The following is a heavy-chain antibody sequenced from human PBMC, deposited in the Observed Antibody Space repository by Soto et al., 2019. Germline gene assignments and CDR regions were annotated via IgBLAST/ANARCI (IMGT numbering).Heavy chain of an antibody. CDR3: VRGYFYDNAGPYFDY. V-gene: IGHV3-74*01. CDR1: GFTFNSYW. CDR2: ISGDGSQT. D-gene: IGHD3-22*01. J-gene: IGHJ4*02. Sequence: GGSLRLSCAASGFTFNSYWMHWVRQAPGKGPVWVSRISGDGSQTRYADSVQGRFTISRDNAKNTLYLQMNSPRAEDTAVYYCVRGYFYDNAGPYFDYWGQGTLVTVSS.